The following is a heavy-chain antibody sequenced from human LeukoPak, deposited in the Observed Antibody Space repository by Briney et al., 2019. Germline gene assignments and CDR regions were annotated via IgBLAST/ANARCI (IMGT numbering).Heavy chain of an antibody. Sequence: PGGSLRLSCAASGFTFNEYWMYWVRQAPGKGLVSVSRINTDGSITTYADSVKGRFTISRDNAENTLYLQMNSLRAGDTAVYYCATKQWLAPPPDSWGQGTLVTVSS. D-gene: IGHD6-19*01. CDR2: INTDGSIT. V-gene: IGHV3-74*01. CDR1: GFTFNEYW. J-gene: IGHJ4*02. CDR3: ATKQWLAPPPDS.